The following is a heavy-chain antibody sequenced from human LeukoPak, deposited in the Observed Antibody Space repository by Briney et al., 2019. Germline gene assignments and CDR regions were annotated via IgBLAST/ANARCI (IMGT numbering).Heavy chain of an antibody. CDR2: INHSGST. D-gene: IGHD3-10*01. Sequence: PSETLSLTCAVYGGSFSGYYWSWIRQPPGKWLEWIGEINHSGSTNYNPSLKSRVTISVDTSKNQFSLKLSSVTAADTAVYYCARAYYYGSGSYDYWGQGTLVTVSS. CDR1: GGSFSGYY. J-gene: IGHJ4*02. V-gene: IGHV4-34*01. CDR3: ARAYYYGSGSYDY.